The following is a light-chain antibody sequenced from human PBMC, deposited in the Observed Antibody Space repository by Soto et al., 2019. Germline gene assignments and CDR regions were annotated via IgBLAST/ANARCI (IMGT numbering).Light chain of an antibody. V-gene: IGLV2-18*02. J-gene: IGLJ2*01. CDR1: RSDVGTYNR. Sequence: QSALTQPPSVSGSPGQSVTISCTGTRSDVGTYNRVSWYQQSPGTGPKLMIYEVTNRPSGVPDRFSGSKSGNTASLTISGLQADDEADYYCSSYTTSSTFVIFGGGTKLTVL. CDR3: SSYTTSSTFVI. CDR2: EVT.